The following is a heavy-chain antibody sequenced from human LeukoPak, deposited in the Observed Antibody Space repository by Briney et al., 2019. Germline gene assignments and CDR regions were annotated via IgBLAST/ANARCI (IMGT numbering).Heavy chain of an antibody. Sequence: GGSLRLSCAASGFTFSSYEMNWVRQAPGKGLEWVSYISSGSTIYYADSVKGRFTISRDNAKNSLYLQMNSLRAEDTAVYYCARAGNYYGRHTNWFDPWGQGTLVTVSS. J-gene: IGHJ5*02. D-gene: IGHD3-10*01. CDR1: GFTFSSYE. CDR3: ARAGNYYGRHTNWFDP. V-gene: IGHV3-48*03. CDR2: ISSGSTI.